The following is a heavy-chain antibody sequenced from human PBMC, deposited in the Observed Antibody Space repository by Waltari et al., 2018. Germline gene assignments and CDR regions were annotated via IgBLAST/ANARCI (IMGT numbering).Heavy chain of an antibody. Sequence: ETHLVESGGGLVQPGGSLRLSCAASGFTFSSYWMTWVRQAPGKVLEWVANIRQDGSEKYYVDSVKGRFTISRDNAKNALYLQMNSLKADDTAVYYCARSSSTEFDSWGQGTLVTVSS. V-gene: IGHV3-7*01. CDR1: GFTFSSYW. J-gene: IGHJ4*02. CDR2: IRQDGSEK. D-gene: IGHD2-2*01. CDR3: ARSSSTEFDS.